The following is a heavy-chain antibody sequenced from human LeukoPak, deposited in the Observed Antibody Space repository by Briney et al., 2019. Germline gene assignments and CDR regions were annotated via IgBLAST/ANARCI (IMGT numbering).Heavy chain of an antibody. CDR2: SYNSGHT. Sequence: SETLSLTCTVSGGSISSYYWSWIRQPPGKGLEWIGYSYNSGHTNYNPSLKRRVTISVDTSKNQFSLKLSSETAAGTDMYYRARLLRKYSSSFTFDYWGQGTLVTVSS. D-gene: IGHD6-6*01. CDR3: ARLLRKYSSSFTFDY. V-gene: IGHV4-59*01. CDR1: GGSISSYY. J-gene: IGHJ4*02.